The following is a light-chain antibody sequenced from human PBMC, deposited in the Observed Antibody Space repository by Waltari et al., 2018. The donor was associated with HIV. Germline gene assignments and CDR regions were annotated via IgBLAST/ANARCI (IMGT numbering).Light chain of an antibody. J-gene: IGKJ1*01. CDR2: AAS. V-gene: IGKV1-39*01. Sequence: IQMTQSPSSLYAFVGDRVTITCRASQRISNYLNWYQQKPVKAPKLLIYAASSLQSGVPSRFSGSGSGTDFTLTISSLQPEDFATYYCQQSYSTPWTFGQGTKVEIK. CDR1: QRISNY. CDR3: QQSYSTPWT.